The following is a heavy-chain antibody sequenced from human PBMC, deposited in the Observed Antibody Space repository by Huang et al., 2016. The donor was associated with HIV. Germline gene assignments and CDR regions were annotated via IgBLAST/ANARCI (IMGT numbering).Heavy chain of an antibody. V-gene: IGHV4-34*01. CDR3: ARERMMSWLDDHDAFDI. D-gene: IGHD1-1*01. CDR1: GGSFSGYY. Sequence: QVQLQQWGAGLLKPSETLSLTCAVYGGSFSGYYWSWIRQSPGKGLEWIGEINHSGSTNYHPSPKSRLTISVDTSKNQFSLKLSSVTAADTAVYYCARERMMSWLDDHDAFDIWGQGTMVTVSS. J-gene: IGHJ3*02. CDR2: INHSGST.